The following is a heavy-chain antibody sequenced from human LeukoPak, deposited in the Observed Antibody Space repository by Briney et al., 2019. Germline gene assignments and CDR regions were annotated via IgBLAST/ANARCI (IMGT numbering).Heavy chain of an antibody. V-gene: IGHV1-8*01. J-gene: IGHJ4*02. CDR3: TRGSHWGYCTNSDCYTVDF. CDR1: RYTFTSYD. CDR2: MNPDSGNT. Sequence: GASVKVSCKAARYTFTSYDINWVRQAPGQGLEWMGWMNPDSGNTGCAQKFQGRVTMTRNTSINTAYMELGGLTSDDTAIYFCTRGSHWGYCTNSDCYTVDFWGQGTLVSVSS. D-gene: IGHD2-8*01.